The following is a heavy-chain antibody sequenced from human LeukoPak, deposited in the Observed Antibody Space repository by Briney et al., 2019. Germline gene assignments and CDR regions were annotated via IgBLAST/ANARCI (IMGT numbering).Heavy chain of an antibody. J-gene: IGHJ4*02. D-gene: IGHD5-18*01. CDR1: GFTFTSYW. CDR3: ARLGAGGYSYGYDY. Sequence: GGSLRLSCAASGFTFTSYWIGWVRQMPGKGLEWMGIIYPGDSDTRYSPSFQGQVTISADKSISTAYLQWSSLKASDTAMYYCARLGAGGYSYGYDYWGQGTLVTVSS. CDR2: IYPGDSDT. V-gene: IGHV5-51*01.